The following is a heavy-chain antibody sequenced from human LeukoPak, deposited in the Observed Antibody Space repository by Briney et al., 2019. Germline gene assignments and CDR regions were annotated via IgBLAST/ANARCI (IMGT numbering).Heavy chain of an antibody. CDR3: ARDMGYDILTGYLSFDY. J-gene: IGHJ4*02. D-gene: IGHD3-9*01. CDR2: ISGSGGST. V-gene: IGHV3-23*01. CDR1: GFTFSSYA. Sequence: GGSPRLSCAASGFTFSSYAMSWVRQAPGKGLEWVSAISGSGGSTYYADSVKGRFTISRDNSKNTLYLQMNSLRAEDTAVYYCARDMGYDILTGYLSFDYWGQGTLVTVSS.